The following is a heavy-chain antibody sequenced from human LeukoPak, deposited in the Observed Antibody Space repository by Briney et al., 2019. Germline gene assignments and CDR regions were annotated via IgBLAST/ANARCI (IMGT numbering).Heavy chain of an antibody. J-gene: IGHJ4*02. CDR1: GFTFSSYA. V-gene: IGHV3-23*01. CDR2: ISGSGGST. Sequence: GGSLRLSCAASGFTFSSYAMSWVRQAPGKGLEWVSAISGSGGSTYYADSVKGRFTISRDSAKNSLFLQTNSLRAEDTAVYYCARGHSGDWALGGQGTLVTVSS. CDR3: ARGHSGDWAL. D-gene: IGHD2-21*02.